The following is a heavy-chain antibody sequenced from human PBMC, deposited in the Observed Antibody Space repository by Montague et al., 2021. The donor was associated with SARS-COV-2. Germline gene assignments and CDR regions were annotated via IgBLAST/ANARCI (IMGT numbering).Heavy chain of an antibody. CDR3: AGTSTYSSGWGINYYYYGMDV. J-gene: IGHJ6*02. D-gene: IGHD6-19*01. V-gene: IGHV4-59*01. CDR2: IYYSGST. Sequence: ETLSLTCAVYGGSFSGYYWSWIRQPPGKGLEWIGYIYYSGSTNYNPSLKSRVTISVDTSKNQFSLKLSSVTAADTAVYYCAGTSTYSSGWGINYYYYGMDVWGQGTTVTVSS. CDR1: GGSFSGYY.